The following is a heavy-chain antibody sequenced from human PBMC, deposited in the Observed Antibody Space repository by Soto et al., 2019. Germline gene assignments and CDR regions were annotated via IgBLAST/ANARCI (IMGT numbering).Heavy chain of an antibody. CDR1: GYTFFCHG. CDR3: GRDAGQGSTGDY. J-gene: IGHJ4*02. Sequence: QVQLVQSGPEVRKPGASVKVSCKGSGYTFFCHGISWVRQAPGQGLEWMGWISDDKSNRKYAEKFQGRVTMTTDTSTSTAYLELRRVTSYDAGVYYWGRDAGQGSTGDYWGQGTLVTVSS. D-gene: IGHD1-1*01. CDR2: ISDDKSNR. V-gene: IGHV1-18*01.